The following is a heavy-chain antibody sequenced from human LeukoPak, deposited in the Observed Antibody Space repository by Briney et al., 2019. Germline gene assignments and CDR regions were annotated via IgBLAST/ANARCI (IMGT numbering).Heavy chain of an antibody. CDR2: IKSDGKT. Sequence: PGGSLRLSCEASGFTFSRYWMHWVRQAPGKGLVWVSRIKSDGKTNYADSVKGRFTISRDNAKNTVSLQMNSLRADDTGVCYCARAPSEVGGYYPEYFRHWGQGTLVTVSS. CDR1: GFTFSRYW. CDR3: ARAPSEVGGYYPEYFRH. D-gene: IGHD3-3*01. J-gene: IGHJ1*01. V-gene: IGHV3-74*01.